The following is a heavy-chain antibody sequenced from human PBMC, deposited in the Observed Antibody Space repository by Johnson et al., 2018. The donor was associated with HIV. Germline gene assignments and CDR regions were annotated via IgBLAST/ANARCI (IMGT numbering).Heavy chain of an antibody. Sequence: VQLVESGGGVVQPGRSLRLYCAASGFTFSSYWMSWVRQAPGKGLEWVANIKQDGSEKYYVDSVKGRFTISRDNAKNSLYLQMNSLRAEDTAVYYCAREGLPHAFDIWGQGTMVTVSS. CDR1: GFTFSSYW. J-gene: IGHJ3*02. CDR2: IKQDGSEK. V-gene: IGHV3-7*01. D-gene: IGHD5-12*01. CDR3: AREGLPHAFDI.